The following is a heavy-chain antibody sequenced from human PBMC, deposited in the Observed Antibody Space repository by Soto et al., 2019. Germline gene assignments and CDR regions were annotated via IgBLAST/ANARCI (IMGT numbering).Heavy chain of an antibody. V-gene: IGHV3-74*01. D-gene: IGHD2-15*01. CDR2: INSDGCST. J-gene: IGHJ6*02. Sequence: EVRLVESGGGLVQPGGSLRVSCAASGFTFSRFWMHWVRQAPGMGLVWVSRINSDGCSTNYADSVKGRFTISRDNAKNTLYLQMNSLRAEDAAVYYCARAGGSCSGGSCTHYYFYGIDVWGQGTTVTVSS. CDR1: GFTFSRFW. CDR3: ARAGGSCSGGSCTHYYFYGIDV.